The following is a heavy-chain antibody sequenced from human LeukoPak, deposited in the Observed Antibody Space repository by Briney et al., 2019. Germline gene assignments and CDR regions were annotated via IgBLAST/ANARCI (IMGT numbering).Heavy chain of an antibody. CDR1: GFTVSSNY. D-gene: IGHD2/OR15-2a*01. J-gene: IGHJ4*02. V-gene: IGHV3-66*01. CDR2: IYSGGST. CDR3: VRYYFLDY. Sequence: PGGSLRLSCAASGFTVSSNYMSWVRQAPGKGLEWVSVIYSGGSTYYADSVKGRFTISRDNSKNTLYLQMNSLIAEDAAVYYCVRYYFLDYWGQGTLVTVSS.